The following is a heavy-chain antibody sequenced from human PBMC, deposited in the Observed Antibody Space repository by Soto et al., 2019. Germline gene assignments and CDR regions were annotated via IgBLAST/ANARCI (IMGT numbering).Heavy chain of an antibody. J-gene: IGHJ4*02. CDR1: GGSFSGYY. Sequence: SETLSLTCAVYGGSFSGYYWSWIRQPPGKGLEWIGEINHSGSTNYNPSLKSRVTISVDTSKNQFSLKLSSVTAADTAVYYCALLPRSARLSSGRPNFDYWGQGTLVTVSS. CDR2: INHSGST. CDR3: ALLPRSARLSSGRPNFDY. D-gene: IGHD6-19*01. V-gene: IGHV4-34*01.